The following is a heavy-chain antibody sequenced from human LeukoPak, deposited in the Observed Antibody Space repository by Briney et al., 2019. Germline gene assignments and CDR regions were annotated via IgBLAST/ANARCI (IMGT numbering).Heavy chain of an antibody. J-gene: IGHJ5*02. CDR1: GYIFTRYY. CDR2: IIPIFGTA. D-gene: IGHD3-9*01. CDR3: ARDWSDILTGYYNNWFDP. V-gene: IGHV1-69*13. Sequence: VASVKVSCKASGYIFTRYYMHWVRQAPGQGLEWMGGIIPIFGTANYAQKFQGRVTITADESTSTAYMELSSLRSEDTAVYYCARDWSDILTGYYNNWFDPWGQGTLVTVSS.